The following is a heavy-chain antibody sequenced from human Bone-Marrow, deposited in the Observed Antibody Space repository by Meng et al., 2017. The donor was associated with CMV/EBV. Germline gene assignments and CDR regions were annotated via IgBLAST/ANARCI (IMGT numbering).Heavy chain of an antibody. CDR2: INSDGSST. J-gene: IGHJ6*02. CDR3: ARDYYDFWSGYWLGYAPMLYGMDV. D-gene: IGHD3-3*01. CDR1: GFTFSSYW. Sequence: ESLKISCAASGFTFSSYWMHWVRQAPGKGLVWVSRINSDGSSTSYADSVKGRFTISRDNAKNTLYLQMNSLRAEDTAVYYCARDYYDFWSGYWLGYAPMLYGMDVWDQGTTVTVSS. V-gene: IGHV3-74*01.